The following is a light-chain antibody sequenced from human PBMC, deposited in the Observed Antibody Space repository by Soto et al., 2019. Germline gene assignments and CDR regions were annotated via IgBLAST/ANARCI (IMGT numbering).Light chain of an antibody. V-gene: IGKV1-39*01. CDR2: AAS. CDR3: PHSTSSLTR. J-gene: IGKJ4*01. Sequence: IDMTQTPYALSASVGDRVAITCRASQSITNYLNWYQHKPGQAPNLLIYAASTLQAGVPSRFRGSGSGTDFTLTISSLQPEDCATYFCPHSTSSLTRFGG. CDR1: QSITNY.